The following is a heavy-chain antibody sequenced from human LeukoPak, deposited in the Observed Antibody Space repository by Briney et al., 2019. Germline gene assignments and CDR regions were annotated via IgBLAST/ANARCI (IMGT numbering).Heavy chain of an antibody. CDR2: ISRGRDDK. Sequence: KPGGSLRLSCAGSGFDFSDNYMAWIRQTPGKGLQRVSYISRGRDDKAYADSVKGRFTISRDSGKNSLYLQMNSLRAEDTAVYYCTRDRSGQDWGQGTLVTVSS. CDR3: TRDRSGQD. J-gene: IGHJ4*02. CDR1: GFDFSDNY. V-gene: IGHV3-11*05. D-gene: IGHD1-1*01.